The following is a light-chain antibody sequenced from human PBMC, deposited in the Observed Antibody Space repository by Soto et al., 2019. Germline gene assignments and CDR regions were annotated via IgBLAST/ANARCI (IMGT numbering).Light chain of an antibody. J-gene: IGLJ7*01. CDR2: EVR. Sequence: QSVLTQPASVSGSAGQSITISCSGTMRDVGAYNLVSWYQQHPGTAPKLIIYEVRIRPSGISSRFSGSRSGNTASLTISGLQSEDEGDYYCSAYTARSTLVFGGGTQLTVL. V-gene: IGLV2-14*01. CDR1: MRDVGAYNL. CDR3: SAYTARSTLV.